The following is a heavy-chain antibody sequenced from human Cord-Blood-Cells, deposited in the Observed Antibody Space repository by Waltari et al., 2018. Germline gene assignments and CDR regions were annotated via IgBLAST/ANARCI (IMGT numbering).Heavy chain of an antibody. CDR3: ASGEVEWYFDL. CDR1: GYSISSGYY. CDR2: IYHSGSP. Sequence: QVQLQESGPGLVKPSETLSLTCAVSGYSISSGYYWGWIRQPPGKGLEWIGSIYHSGSPYYNPSLKSRVTISVDTSKNQFSLKLSSVTAADTAVYYCASGEVEWYFDLWGRGTLVTVSS. J-gene: IGHJ2*01. V-gene: IGHV4-38-2*01.